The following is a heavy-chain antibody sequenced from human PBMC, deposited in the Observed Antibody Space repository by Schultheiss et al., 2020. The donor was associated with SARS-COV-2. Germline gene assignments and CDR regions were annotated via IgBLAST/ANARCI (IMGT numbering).Heavy chain of an antibody. D-gene: IGHD4-17*01. Sequence: SETLSLTCSVSGGSISSSGYFWAWIRQPPGNGLVWIGYIYYSGSTYYNPSLKSRVTISVDTSKNQFSLKLSSVTAADTAVYYCARASTVTTEADYFDYWGQGTLVTVS. CDR3: ARASTVTTEADYFDY. J-gene: IGHJ4*02. CDR1: GGSISSSGYF. V-gene: IGHV4-31*03. CDR2: IYYSGST.